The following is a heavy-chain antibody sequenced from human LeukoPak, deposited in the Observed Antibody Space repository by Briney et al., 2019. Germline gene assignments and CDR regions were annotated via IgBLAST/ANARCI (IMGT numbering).Heavy chain of an antibody. V-gene: IGHV3-73*01. Sequence: GGSLKLSCAASGFNLSDSVMHWVRQASGKGLEWVGRIRSKPNSYATGYAASVKGRFTISRDDSKNTAYLQMTSLQTEDTAVYYCCSPNHPNCGDYGDWYFGLWGRGTLVTVSS. D-gene: IGHD4-17*01. J-gene: IGHJ2*01. CDR2: IRSKPNSYAT. CDR3: CSPNHPNCGDYGDWYFGL. CDR1: GFNLSDSV.